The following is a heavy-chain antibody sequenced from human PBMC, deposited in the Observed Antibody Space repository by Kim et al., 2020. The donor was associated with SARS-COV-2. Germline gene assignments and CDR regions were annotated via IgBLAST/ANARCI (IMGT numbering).Heavy chain of an antibody. V-gene: IGHV3-66*01. J-gene: IGHJ4*02. D-gene: IGHD6-6*01. CDR2: GGST. Sequence: GGSTYYADSVKGRFTISRDNSKNTLYLQMNSLRAEDTAVYYCASIAAQDYWGQGTLVTVSS. CDR3: ASIAAQDY.